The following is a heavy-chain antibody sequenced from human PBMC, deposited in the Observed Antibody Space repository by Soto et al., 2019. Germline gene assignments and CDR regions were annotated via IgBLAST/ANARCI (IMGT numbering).Heavy chain of an antibody. CDR1: GFIFIDFY. J-gene: IGHJ4*02. CDR3: ARVDAIATTGYYFDY. CDR2: ISGGAGTI. Sequence: PGGSLRLSCAASGFIFIDFYMTWIRQAPGKGLERVSSISGGAGTIYYADSVKGRFTISRDNAKKSLYLQMNSLRAEDTAVYYCARVDAIATTGYYFDYWGQGTLVTVSS. V-gene: IGHV3-11*01. D-gene: IGHD6-13*01.